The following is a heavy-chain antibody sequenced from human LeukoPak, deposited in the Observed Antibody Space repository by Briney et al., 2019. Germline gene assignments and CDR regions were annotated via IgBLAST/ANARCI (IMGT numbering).Heavy chain of an antibody. CDR2: IYHSGST. D-gene: IGHD3-3*01. Sequence: SETLSLTCTVSGYSISSGYYWGWIRQPPGKGLEWIGSIYHSGSTYYNPSLKSRVTISVDTSKNQFSLKLSSVTAADTAVYYCARDPLCDFWSGYLCPLDYWGRGTLVTVSS. J-gene: IGHJ4*02. V-gene: IGHV4-38-2*02. CDR1: GYSISSGYY. CDR3: ARDPLCDFWSGYLCPLDY.